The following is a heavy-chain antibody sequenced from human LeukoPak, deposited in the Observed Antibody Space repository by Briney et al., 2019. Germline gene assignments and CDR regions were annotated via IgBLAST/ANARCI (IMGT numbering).Heavy chain of an antibody. CDR1: GGSFSGYY. V-gene: IGHV4-34*01. J-gene: IGHJ4*02. Sequence: PSETLSLTCAVYGGSFSGYYWSWIRQPPGKELEWIGEINHSGSTNYNPSLKSRVTISVDTSKNQFSLKLSSVTAADTAVYYCARGLTRVWDYWGQGTLVTVSS. D-gene: IGHD3-16*01. CDR3: ARGLTRVWDY. CDR2: INHSGST.